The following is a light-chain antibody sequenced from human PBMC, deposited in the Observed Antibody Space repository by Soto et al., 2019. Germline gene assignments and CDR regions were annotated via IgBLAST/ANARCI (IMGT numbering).Light chain of an antibody. Sequence: SVLTQPASVSGSPGQSVTTSCTGTSSDIGRYKFVSWFQQHPGKAPKLLIFEGTNRPSGVSNRFSGSKSGNTASLTISGLQAEDEAIYFCSSSTNTNTLVIFGGGTKVTVL. V-gene: IGLV2-14*01. CDR2: EGT. CDR1: SSDIGRYKF. J-gene: IGLJ2*01. CDR3: SSSTNTNTLVI.